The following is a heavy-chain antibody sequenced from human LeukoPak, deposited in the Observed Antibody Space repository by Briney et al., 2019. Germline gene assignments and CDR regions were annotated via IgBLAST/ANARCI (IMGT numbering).Heavy chain of an antibody. V-gene: IGHV3-7*01. CDR2: IKQDGSAK. Sequence: GGSLRLSCAASGFTFSSYWMSWVRQAPGKGLEWVANIKQDGSAKYYVDSVKGRFTISRDNAKNSLYLQMNSLRAEDTAVYYCARAGSSGWRLYYYYYYGMDVWGQGTTVTVSS. J-gene: IGHJ6*02. CDR3: ARAGSSGWRLYYYYYYGMDV. CDR1: GFTFSSYW. D-gene: IGHD6-19*01.